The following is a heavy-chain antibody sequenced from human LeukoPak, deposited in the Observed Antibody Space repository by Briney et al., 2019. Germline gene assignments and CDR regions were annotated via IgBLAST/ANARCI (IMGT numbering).Heavy chain of an antibody. J-gene: IGHJ4*02. CDR1: VYTFTRYG. CDR2: INGYNGNT. D-gene: IGHD3-22*01. V-gene: IGHV1-18*01. Sequence: ASVKVSCKASVYTFTRYGISWVRQAPGQGLEWMGWINGYNGNTNYAQNLQGRVTMTTDTSTSTAYMELRSLRSDDTAVYYCARDIGDTSGYYRYYFDYWGQGTLVTVSS. CDR3: ARDIGDTSGYYRYYFDY.